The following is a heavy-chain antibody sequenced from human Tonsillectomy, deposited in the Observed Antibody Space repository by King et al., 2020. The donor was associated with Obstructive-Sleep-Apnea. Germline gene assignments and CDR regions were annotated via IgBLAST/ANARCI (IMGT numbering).Heavy chain of an antibody. D-gene: IGHD3-22*01. V-gene: IGHV3-72*01. CDR2: SRDKANSYTT. CDR1: GFTFSDHY. CDR3: ARDSNYYDSSGERAPGGY. J-gene: IGHJ4*02. Sequence: VQLVESGGGLVQPGGSLRLSCAASGFTFSDHYMDWVSQAPGKGLEWVGRSRDKANSYTTEYAASVKGRFTISIDDSKNSLYLQMNSLKTEDTAGYYCARDSNYYDSSGERAPGGYWGQGTLVTVSS.